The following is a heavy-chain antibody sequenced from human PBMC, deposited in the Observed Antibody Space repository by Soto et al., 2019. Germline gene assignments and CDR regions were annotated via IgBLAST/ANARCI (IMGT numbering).Heavy chain of an antibody. V-gene: IGHV3-30*18. Sequence: QVQLVESGGGVVQPGRSLRLSCAASGFTFSSYGMHWVRQAPGKGLEWVAVISYDGSNKYYADSVKGRFTISRDNSKNTLYLRMNSLRAEDTAVYYCAKDRHGGTSFDYWGQGTLVTVS. D-gene: IGHD2-2*01. CDR1: GFTFSSYG. J-gene: IGHJ4*02. CDR2: ISYDGSNK. CDR3: AKDRHGGTSFDY.